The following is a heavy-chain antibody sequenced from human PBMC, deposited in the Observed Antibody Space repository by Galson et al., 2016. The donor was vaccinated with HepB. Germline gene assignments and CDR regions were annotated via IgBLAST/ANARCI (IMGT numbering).Heavy chain of an antibody. CDR1: GYSFTSYD. J-gene: IGHJ3*02. Sequence: SVKVSCKASGYSFTSYDISWVRQAPGQGLEWMGWMNPDNGDTGYAQKFQGRVTMTSNTSINTAYMELNSLTSEDTALYFCAKQYHSSGYPYGAFDMWGQGTMVTVSS. CDR3: AKQYHSSGYPYGAFDM. CDR2: MNPDNGDT. D-gene: IGHD3-22*01. V-gene: IGHV1-8*01.